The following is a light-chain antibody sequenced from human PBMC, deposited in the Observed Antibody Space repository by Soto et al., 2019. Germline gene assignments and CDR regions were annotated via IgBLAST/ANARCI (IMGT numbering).Light chain of an antibody. J-gene: IGLJ2*01. CDR2: EVS. Sequence: QSVLTQPASVSGSPGQSITISCTGTSSDVGAHNYVSWYQQNPGKAPKLMVYEVSNRPSGVSNRFSGSKSGNTASLTISGLQAEDEAEYYCSSYTTGTTLVVFGGGTQLTVL. CDR1: SSDVGAHNY. V-gene: IGLV2-14*01. CDR3: SSYTTGTTLVV.